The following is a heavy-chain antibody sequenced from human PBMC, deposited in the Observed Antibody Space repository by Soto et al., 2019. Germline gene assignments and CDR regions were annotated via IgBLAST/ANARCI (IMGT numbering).Heavy chain of an antibody. V-gene: IGHV4-4*07. Sequence: SETLSLTCSVSGASISNFYWSWIRQSAGKGLEWIGRLYTRGTTDYNPSLKRRVTMSIDTSKNRASLSLTSVTAVDTAVYYCAKGGTYYFGSWGQGIVVTVSS. D-gene: IGHD3-16*01. CDR3: AKGGTYYFGS. CDR1: GASISNFY. CDR2: LYTRGTT. J-gene: IGHJ4*02.